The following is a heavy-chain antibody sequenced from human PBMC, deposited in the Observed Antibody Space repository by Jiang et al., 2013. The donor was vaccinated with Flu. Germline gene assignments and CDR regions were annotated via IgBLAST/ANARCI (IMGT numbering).Heavy chain of an antibody. CDR2: IKSKTDGGTT. CDR1: GFTFSNAW. V-gene: IGHV3-15*01. CDR3: TTDAIKTTVTPYYFDY. Sequence: LSCAASGFTFSNAWMSWVRQAPGKGLEWVGRIKSKTDGGTTDYAAPVKGRFTISRDDSKNTLYLQMNSLKTEDTAVYYCTTDAIKTTVTPYYFDYWGQGTLVTVSS. D-gene: IGHD4-11*01. J-gene: IGHJ4*02.